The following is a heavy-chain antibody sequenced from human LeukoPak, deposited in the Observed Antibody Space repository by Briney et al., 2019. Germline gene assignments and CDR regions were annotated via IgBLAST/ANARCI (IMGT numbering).Heavy chain of an antibody. CDR2: ISSDGSST. CDR3: ARAPGYSSGFGY. CDR1: GFTFSSYW. Sequence: PGGSLRLSCAASGFTFSSYWMHWVRQAPGKGLVWVSRISSDGSSTNYADSVKGRFTISRVNAKNTLYLQMNSLRAEDTAVYYCARAPGYSSGFGYWGQGTLVTVSS. D-gene: IGHD6-19*01. J-gene: IGHJ4*02. V-gene: IGHV3-74*01.